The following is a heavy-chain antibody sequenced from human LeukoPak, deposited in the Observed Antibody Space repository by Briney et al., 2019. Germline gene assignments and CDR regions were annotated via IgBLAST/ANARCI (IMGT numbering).Heavy chain of an antibody. CDR1: GASFTSAY. CDR3: AGVLGTPGP. J-gene: IGHJ5*02. V-gene: IGHV4-34*01. D-gene: IGHD2-15*01. CDR2: INHAGTT. Sequence: PSETLSLTCAINGASFTSAYWNWIRQPPGKGLEWIGEINHAGTTSYSPSLKSRVTISVDMSKNQFSLNLTSVTAADTAVYYCAGVLGTPGPWGPGTQVTVSS.